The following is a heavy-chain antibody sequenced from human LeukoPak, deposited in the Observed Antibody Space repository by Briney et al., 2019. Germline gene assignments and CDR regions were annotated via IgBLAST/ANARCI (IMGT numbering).Heavy chain of an antibody. CDR2: INSDGSST. CDR1: GFTFSSYW. V-gene: IGHV3-74*01. D-gene: IGHD3-3*02. Sequence: GGSLRLSCAASGFTFSSYWMHWVRQAPGKGLVWVSRINSDGSSTSYADSVKGRFTISRDNAKNTLYLQMNSLRAEDTAVYYCARVRMHFYFYDMDVWGQGTTVTVSS. CDR3: ARVRMHFYFYDMDV. J-gene: IGHJ6*02.